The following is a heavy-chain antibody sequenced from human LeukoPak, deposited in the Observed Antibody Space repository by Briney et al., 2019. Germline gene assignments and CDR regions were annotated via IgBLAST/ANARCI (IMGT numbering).Heavy chain of an antibody. CDR3: TTDPTENSILWWSFDP. D-gene: IGHD2-21*01. J-gene: IGHJ5*02. CDR2: IKSKTDGGTT. Sequence: PGGSLRLSCAASGFTFSNAWMSWVRQAPGKGLEWVGRIKSKTDGGTTDYAAPVKGRFTISRDDSKNTLYLQMNSLKTEDTAVYYCTTDPTENSILWWSFDPWGQGTLVTVSS. V-gene: IGHV3-15*01. CDR1: GFTFSNAW.